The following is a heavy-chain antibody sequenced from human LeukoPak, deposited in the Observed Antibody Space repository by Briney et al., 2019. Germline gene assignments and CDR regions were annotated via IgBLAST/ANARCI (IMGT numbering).Heavy chain of an antibody. V-gene: IGHV3-21*01. CDR2: ISSSSGYI. CDR3: TREGPNDAFDI. J-gene: IGHJ3*02. Sequence: GGSLRLSCATSGFTFSSYSMAWVREAPGKGLEWVSSISSSSGYIYYADSVKGRFTNSSDNAKNSLYLLMNTLRAEDTAVYYCTREGPNDAFDIWGQGTLVTVSS. CDR1: GFTFSSYS.